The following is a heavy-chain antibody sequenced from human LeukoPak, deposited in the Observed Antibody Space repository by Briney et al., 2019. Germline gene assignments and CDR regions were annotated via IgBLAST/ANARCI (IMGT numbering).Heavy chain of an antibody. V-gene: IGHV3-23*01. Sequence: GGSLRLSCAASGFTFSSYDLSWVRQAPGKGLECVSAIRRGIDTTYYADSVQGRFTISRDNSKNTLYLQMNNLRADDTAIYYCAKKGQADDNGKPEWGQGTLVTVSS. J-gene: IGHJ4*02. D-gene: IGHD1-1*01. CDR2: IRRGIDTT. CDR3: AKKGQADDNGKPE. CDR1: GFTFSSYD.